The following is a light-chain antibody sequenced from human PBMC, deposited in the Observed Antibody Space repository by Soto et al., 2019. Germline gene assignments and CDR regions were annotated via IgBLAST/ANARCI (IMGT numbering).Light chain of an antibody. Sequence: EMVLTQSPATLSLSPGERATLSCRASQSISSYLAWYQQKPDQAPRLLIYDASNRATGIPARFSGSGSGTAFTLTISSLEPDDFAVYYCQQRSSCPFTFGPATKVDI. V-gene: IGKV3-11*01. CDR2: DAS. CDR3: QQRSSCPFT. J-gene: IGKJ3*01. CDR1: QSISSY.